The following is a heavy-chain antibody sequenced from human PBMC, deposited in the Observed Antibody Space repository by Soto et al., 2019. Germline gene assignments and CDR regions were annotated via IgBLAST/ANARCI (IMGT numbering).Heavy chain of an antibody. CDR1: GYTFTSYD. CDR2: MNPNSGNT. V-gene: IGHV1-8*01. J-gene: IGHJ5*02. D-gene: IGHD3-16*02. Sequence: QVQLVQSGAEVKKPGASVKVSCKASGYTFTSYDINWVRQATGQGLEWMGWMNPNSGNTGYAQKFQGRVTMTRNTSISTAYMERSSLRSEDTAVYYCARGRRRDYVWGSYRYSWFDPWGQGTLVTVSS. CDR3: ARGRRRDYVWGSYRYSWFDP.